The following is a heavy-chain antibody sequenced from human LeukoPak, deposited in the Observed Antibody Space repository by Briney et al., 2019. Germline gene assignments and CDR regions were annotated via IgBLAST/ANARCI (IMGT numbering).Heavy chain of an antibody. D-gene: IGHD3-9*01. CDR1: GGSISGDY. CDR3: ARHLIHTTGYYGGPFDY. J-gene: IGHJ4*02. Sequence: SETLSLTCTVSGGSISGDYWSWIRQPAGTGLEWIGRIYTSGSTIYNPSLKSRVTISVDTSKNQFSLKLSSVTAADTAVYYCARHLIHTTGYYGGPFDYWGQGTLVTVSS. V-gene: IGHV4-4*07. CDR2: IYTSGST.